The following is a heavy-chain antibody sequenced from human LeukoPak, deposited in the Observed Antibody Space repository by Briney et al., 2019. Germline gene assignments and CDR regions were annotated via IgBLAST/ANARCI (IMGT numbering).Heavy chain of an antibody. D-gene: IGHD3-22*01. CDR2: IFSGGST. CDR3: ARGPYYYDSSGLHY. CDR1: GFTFSSYA. J-gene: IGHJ4*02. Sequence: GGSLRLSCAASGFTFSSYAMHWVRQAPGKGLEWVSVIFSGGSTYYADSVKGRFTISRDNSKNTLYLQVNSLRAEDTAVYYCARGPYYYDSSGLHYWGQGTLVTVSS. V-gene: IGHV3-53*01.